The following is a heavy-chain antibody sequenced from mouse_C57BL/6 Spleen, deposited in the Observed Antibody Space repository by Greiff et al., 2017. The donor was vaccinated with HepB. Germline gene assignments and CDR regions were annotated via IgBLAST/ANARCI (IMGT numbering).Heavy chain of an antibody. Sequence: VQPQKPGAGLVKPGASVKLSFQASCFPFPNYWVHWVEQRPGQGLEWIGMIPPNSGSNNYNEKFQSKATLTVDKSSSTAYMQLSSLTSEDSAVYYCARGDYGSSYWFAYWGQGTLVTVSA. CDR1: CFPFPNYW. CDR2: IPPNSGSN. D-gene: IGHD1-1*01. J-gene: IGHJ3*01. V-gene: IGHV1-64*01. CDR3: ARGDYGSSYWFAY.